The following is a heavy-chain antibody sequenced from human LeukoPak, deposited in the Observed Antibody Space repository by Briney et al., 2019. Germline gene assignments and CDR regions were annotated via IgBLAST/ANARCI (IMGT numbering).Heavy chain of an antibody. V-gene: IGHV1-18*01. CDR3: ARGGQGAAAGSGFDY. J-gene: IGHJ4*02. Sequence: ASVKVSCKASGYTFTSYGMSWVRQAPGQGLEWMGWISAYNGNTNYAQKLQGRVTMTTDTSTSTAYMELRSLRSDDTAVYYCARGGQGAAAGSGFDYCGQGTLVTVSS. D-gene: IGHD6-13*01. CDR2: ISAYNGNT. CDR1: GYTFTSYG.